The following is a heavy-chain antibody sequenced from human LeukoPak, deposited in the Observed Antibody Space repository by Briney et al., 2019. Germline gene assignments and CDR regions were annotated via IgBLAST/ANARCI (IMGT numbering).Heavy chain of an antibody. J-gene: IGHJ5*02. CDR3: ARWAAAGERRENWFDP. D-gene: IGHD6-13*01. CDR1: GGSISSYY. Sequence: SETLSLTCTVSGGSISSYYWSWIRQSPGKGLEWIGYIRNSGSTNYNPSLKSRVTMSVDTSKNQFSLKLSFVTAADTAVYYCARWAAAGERRENWFDPWGQGTLVTVSS. V-gene: IGHV4-59*01. CDR2: IRNSGST.